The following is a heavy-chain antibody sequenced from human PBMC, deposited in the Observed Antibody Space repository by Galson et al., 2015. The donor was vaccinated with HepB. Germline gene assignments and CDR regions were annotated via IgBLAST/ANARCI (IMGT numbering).Heavy chain of an antibody. Sequence: TLSLTCTVSGGSISSGDYYWSWIRQPPGKGLEWIGYIYYSGSTYYNPSLKSRVTISVDTSKNQFSLKLSSVTAADTAVYYCARAIGQLTPDAFDIWGQGTLVTVSS. CDR3: ARAIGQLTPDAFDI. J-gene: IGHJ4*02. V-gene: IGHV4-30-4*01. CDR2: IYYSGST. CDR1: GGSISSGDYY. D-gene: IGHD6-6*01.